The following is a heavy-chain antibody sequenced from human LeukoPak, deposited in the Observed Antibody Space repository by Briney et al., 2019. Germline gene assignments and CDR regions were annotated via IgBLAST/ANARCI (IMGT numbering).Heavy chain of an antibody. Sequence: SETLSLTCAVYGGSFSGYYWSWIRQLPGKGLEWIGEINHSGSTNYNPSLKSRVTISVDTSKNQFSLKLSSVTAADTAVYYCARVGRWGCSSTSCYLRRYFDLWGRGTLVTVSS. J-gene: IGHJ2*01. D-gene: IGHD2-2*01. CDR1: GGSFSGYY. CDR3: ARVGRWGCSSTSCYLRRYFDL. CDR2: INHSGST. V-gene: IGHV4-34*01.